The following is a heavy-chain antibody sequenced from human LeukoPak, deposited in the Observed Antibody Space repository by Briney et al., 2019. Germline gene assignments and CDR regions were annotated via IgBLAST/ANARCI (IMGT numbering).Heavy chain of an antibody. Sequence: PETLSLTCTVSGGSISSYYWSWIRQPAGKGLEWIGRIYTSGSTNYNPSLKSRVTMSVDTSRNQFSLKLSSVTAADTAVYYCARDLVGIDAFDIWGRGTMDTVSS. J-gene: IGHJ3*02. CDR3: ARDLVGIDAFDI. CDR1: GGSISSYY. CDR2: IYTSGST. D-gene: IGHD2-15*01. V-gene: IGHV4-4*07.